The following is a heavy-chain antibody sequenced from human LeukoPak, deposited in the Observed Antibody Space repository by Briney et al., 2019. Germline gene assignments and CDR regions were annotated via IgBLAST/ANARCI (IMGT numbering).Heavy chain of an antibody. CDR2: INHSGST. CDR3: AREKDSIDY. D-gene: IGHD2-15*01. Sequence: AETLSLTCSVYGESFSGYYWSWIRQPPGKGLEWIGEINHSGSTNYNPSLKSRVTISVDTSKNQFSLKLSSVTAADTAVYYCAREKDSIDYWGQGTLVTVSS. CDR1: GESFSGYY. V-gene: IGHV4-34*01. J-gene: IGHJ4*02.